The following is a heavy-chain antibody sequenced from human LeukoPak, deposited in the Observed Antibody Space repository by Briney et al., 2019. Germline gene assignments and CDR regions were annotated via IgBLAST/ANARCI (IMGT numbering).Heavy chain of an antibody. J-gene: IGHJ4*02. Sequence: VASVKVSCKASGGTFSSYAISWVRQAPGQGLEWMGGIIPIFGTANYAQKFQGRVTITTDESTSTAYMELSSLRSEDTAVYYCARDGDYDSSGYYFWCWGQGTLVTVSS. CDR3: ARDGDYDSSGYYFWC. V-gene: IGHV1-69*05. CDR1: GGTFSSYA. CDR2: IIPIFGTA. D-gene: IGHD3-22*01.